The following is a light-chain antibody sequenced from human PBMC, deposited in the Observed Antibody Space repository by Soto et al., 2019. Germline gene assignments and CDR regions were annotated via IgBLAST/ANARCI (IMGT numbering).Light chain of an antibody. Sequence: EIVMTQSPATLSVSPGERATLSCRASQSVSNNLAWYQQKPGQAPRLLLYNASTRPTGLPARFSGSGSGTECTLTISSLQSEDFAVYYCQQYNTWPLTFGGGTKVEI. CDR3: QQYNTWPLT. V-gene: IGKV3-15*01. CDR1: QSVSNN. CDR2: NAS. J-gene: IGKJ4*01.